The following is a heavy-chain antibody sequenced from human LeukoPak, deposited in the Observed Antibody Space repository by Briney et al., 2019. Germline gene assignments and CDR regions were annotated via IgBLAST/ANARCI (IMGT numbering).Heavy chain of an antibody. CDR2: IIPILGIA. CDR1: GGTFSSYT. J-gene: IGHJ4*02. D-gene: IGHD6-13*01. CDR3: TTLLGGSSWTRDY. Sequence: ASVKVSCKASGGTFSSYTISWVRQAPGQGLEWMGRIIPILGIANYAQKFQGRVTITADKSTSTAYMELSSLRSEDTAVYYCTTLLGGSSWTRDYWGQGTLVTVSS. V-gene: IGHV1-69*02.